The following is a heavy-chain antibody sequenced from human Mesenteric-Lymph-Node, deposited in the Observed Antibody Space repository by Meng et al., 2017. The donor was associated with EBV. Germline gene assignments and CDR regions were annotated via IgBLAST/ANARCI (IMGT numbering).Heavy chain of an antibody. CDR3: ARGRLVGAPDWFDP. Sequence: VLRVRSRAEVKNLGTSVKVSCKASCYHFNSYDINWLRQATGQGLAGLGWMNLNSGNTGYARKFQGRVTMTRNTSISTAYMELSSLPSEDTAVYYCARGRLVGAPDWFDPWGQGTLVTVSS. J-gene: IGHJ5*02. V-gene: IGHV1-8*01. CDR2: MNLNSGNT. CDR1: CYHFNSYD. D-gene: IGHD1-26*01.